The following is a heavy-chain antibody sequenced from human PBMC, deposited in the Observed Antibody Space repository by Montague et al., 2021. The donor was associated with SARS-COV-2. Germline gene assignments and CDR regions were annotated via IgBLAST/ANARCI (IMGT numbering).Heavy chain of an antibody. Sequence: SETLSLTCAVYGGSFSGHYWSWIRQPPGKGLEWIGEINNSGSTNYNPSLKSRVTISVDTSKNQFSLKLSSVTAADTAVYYCARGFELLGDDYWGQGTLVTVSS. CDR2: INNSGST. V-gene: IGHV4-34*01. CDR3: ARGFELLGDDY. J-gene: IGHJ4*02. D-gene: IGHD3-10*01. CDR1: GGSFSGHY.